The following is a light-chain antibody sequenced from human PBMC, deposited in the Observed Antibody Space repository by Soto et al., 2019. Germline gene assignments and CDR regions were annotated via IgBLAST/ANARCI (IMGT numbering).Light chain of an antibody. V-gene: IGLV2-14*01. J-gene: IGLJ1*01. Sequence: QSALTQPASVSGSPGQSITIACTGTSSDVGGYNYVSWYQQYPGKAPRLVISDVSNRPSGVSNRFSGSKSGNSASLTISGLQAEDEADYYCGAYTSSSTYVFGTGSKVTVL. CDR3: GAYTSSSTYV. CDR1: SSDVGGYNY. CDR2: DVS.